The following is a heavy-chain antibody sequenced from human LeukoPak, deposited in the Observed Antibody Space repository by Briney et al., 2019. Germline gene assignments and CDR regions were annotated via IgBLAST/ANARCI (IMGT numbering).Heavy chain of an antibody. CDR1: GFTFSSYA. V-gene: IGHV3-7*01. CDR2: LNQGADRE. CDR3: ARATTASARDH. D-gene: IGHD1-14*01. Sequence: GGSLRLSCAASGFTFSSYAMSWARQAPGKGLEWVASLNQGADREHYVDSVKGRFTISRDNAKNSLYLQMDSLRVEDTAVYYCARATTASARDHWGQGTLVTVSS. J-gene: IGHJ4*02.